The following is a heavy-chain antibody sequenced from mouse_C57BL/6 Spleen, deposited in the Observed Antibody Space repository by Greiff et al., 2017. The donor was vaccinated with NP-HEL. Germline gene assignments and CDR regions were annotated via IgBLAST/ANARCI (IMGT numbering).Heavy chain of an antibody. V-gene: IGHV1-26*01. CDR3: ARSKDYDGSSYVDFDY. CDR2: INPNNGGT. D-gene: IGHD1-1*01. Sequence: EVQLVESGPELVKPGASVKISCKASGYTFTDYYMNWVKQSHGKSLEWIGDINPNNGGTSYNQKFKGKATLTVDKSSSTAYMELRSLTSEDSAVYYCARSKDYDGSSYVDFDYWGQGTTLTVSS. J-gene: IGHJ2*01. CDR1: GYTFTDYY.